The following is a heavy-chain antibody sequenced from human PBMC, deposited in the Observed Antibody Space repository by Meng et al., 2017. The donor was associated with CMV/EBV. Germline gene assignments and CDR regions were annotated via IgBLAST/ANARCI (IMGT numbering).Heavy chain of an antibody. CDR1: GGTFSSYA. J-gene: IGHJ6*02. D-gene: IGHD2-21*01. V-gene: IGHV1-69*05. CDR3: AGRAGSNENLYCGGDCYFYYYYGMDV. Sequence: SVKVSCKASGGTFSSYAISWVRQAPGQGLEWMGGIIPIFGTANYAQKFQGRVTITTDESTSTAYMELSSLRSEDTAVYYCAGRAGSNENLYCGGDCYFYYYYGMDVWGQGTTVTVSS. CDR2: IIPIFGTA.